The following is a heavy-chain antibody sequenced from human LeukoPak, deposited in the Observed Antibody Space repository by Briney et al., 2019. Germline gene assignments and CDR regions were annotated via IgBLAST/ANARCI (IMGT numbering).Heavy chain of an antibody. V-gene: IGHV1-24*01. CDR1: GYTLTELS. Sequence: ASVRVSCKVSGYTLTELSMHWVRQAPGKGLEWMGGFDPEDGETIYAQKFQGRVTMTEDTSTDTAYMELSNLRSEDTAVYYCAGGGPHSASLPLDYWGQGTLVTVSS. CDR2: FDPEDGET. CDR3: AGGGPHSASLPLDY. D-gene: IGHD2-15*01. J-gene: IGHJ4*02.